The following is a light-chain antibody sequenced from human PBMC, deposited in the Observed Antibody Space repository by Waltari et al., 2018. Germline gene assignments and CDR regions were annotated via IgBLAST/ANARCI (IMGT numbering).Light chain of an antibody. CDR2: AAS. Sequence: DIVMTQSPATLSVSPGERATLSCRASQSVGSNLAWYQQKPGQALRLLIFAASRRATGIPARFSGSGSGTEFTLTISDLQAEDVAVYYCQENYTDSLTFGGGTKVEIK. CDR3: QENYTDSLT. CDR1: QSVGSN. J-gene: IGKJ4*01. V-gene: IGKV3-15*01.